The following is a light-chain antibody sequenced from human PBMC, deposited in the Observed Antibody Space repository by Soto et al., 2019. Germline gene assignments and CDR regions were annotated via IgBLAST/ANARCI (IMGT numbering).Light chain of an antibody. J-gene: IGLJ2*01. CDR2: DDS. CDR3: QVWESSGDQVV. V-gene: IGLV3-21*02. Sequence: SYELTQTSSVSVAPGQTAKITCRGNNIGSKSVHWYQQKAGQAPVLVVHDDSDRPSGIPERFSGSNSANTATLTISRVEAGDEADYYCQVWESSGDQVVFAGGTKVTVL. CDR1: NIGSKS.